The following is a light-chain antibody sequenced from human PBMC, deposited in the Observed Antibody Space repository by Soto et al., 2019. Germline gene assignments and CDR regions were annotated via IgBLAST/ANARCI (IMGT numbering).Light chain of an antibody. CDR2: VFSDGSH. CDR1: SGHSSFA. Sequence: QSVLAQSPSASASLGSSVKLTCTLSSGHSSFAIAWHQQQPEKGPRYLMKVFSDGSHNKADGIPDRFSGSSSGAERYLTISNLQSDDEADYYCQTWGTGIWVFGGGTKLTVL. J-gene: IGLJ3*02. V-gene: IGLV4-69*01. CDR3: QTWGTGIWV.